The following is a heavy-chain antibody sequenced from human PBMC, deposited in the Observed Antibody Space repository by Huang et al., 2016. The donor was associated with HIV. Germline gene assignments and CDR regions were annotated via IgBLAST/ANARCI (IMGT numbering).Heavy chain of an antibody. Sequence: QVQLHQWGAGLLKPSETLSLTCAVYGGSFSGPNWTWLRPTPGQGLEGIGEINHSGRTNYSPSLKRRVTISLDTSKNQFSLRLRSVTAADTAVYYCARGRGDARGFLGLDFWGQGTLVTVSS. CDR2: INHSGRT. CDR3: ARGRGDARGFLGLDF. D-gene: IGHD3-16*01. V-gene: IGHV4-34*01. J-gene: IGHJ4*02. CDR1: GGSFSGPN.